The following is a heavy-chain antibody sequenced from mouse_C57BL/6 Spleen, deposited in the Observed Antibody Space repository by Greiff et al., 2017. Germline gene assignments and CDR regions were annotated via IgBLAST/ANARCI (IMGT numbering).Heavy chain of an antibody. J-gene: IGHJ4*01. CDR1: GFTFSSYT. Sequence: EVKLMESGGGLVKPGGSLKLSCAASGFTFSSYTMSWVRQTPEKRLEWVATISGGGGNTYYPDSVKGRFTISRDNAKNTLYLQMSSLRSEDTALYYCARVYDYDGAMDYWGQGTSVTVSS. D-gene: IGHD2-4*01. V-gene: IGHV5-9*01. CDR3: ARVYDYDGAMDY. CDR2: ISGGGGNT.